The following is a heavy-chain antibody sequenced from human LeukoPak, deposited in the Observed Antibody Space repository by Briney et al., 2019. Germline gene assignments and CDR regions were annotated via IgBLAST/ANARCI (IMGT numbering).Heavy chain of an antibody. J-gene: IGHJ4*02. V-gene: IGHV1-18*04. CDR2: ISAYNGNT. CDR1: GYTFTGYY. D-gene: IGHD3-10*01. CDR3: ARDGTWFGELSGGFDY. Sequence: ASVKVSCKASGYTFTGYYMHWVRQAPGQGLEWMGWISAYNGNTNYAQKLQGRVTMTTDTSTSTAYMELRSLRSDDTAVYYCARDGTWFGELSGGFDYWGQGTLVTVSS.